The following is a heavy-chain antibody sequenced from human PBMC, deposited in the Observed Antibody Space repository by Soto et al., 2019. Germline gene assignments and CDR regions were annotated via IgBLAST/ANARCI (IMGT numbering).Heavy chain of an antibody. V-gene: IGHV1-69*13. CDR1: GGTFSSYA. J-gene: IGHJ6*02. D-gene: IGHD4-17*01. CDR2: IIPIFGTA. CDR3: ARGARVTTVTTFFYYYYYYGMDV. Sequence: ASVTVSCTASGGTFSSYAISWVRQAPGQGLEWMGGIIPIFGTANYAQKFQGRVTITADESTSTAYMELSSLRSEDTAVYYCARGARVTTVTTFFYYYYYYGMDVWGQGTTVTVSS.